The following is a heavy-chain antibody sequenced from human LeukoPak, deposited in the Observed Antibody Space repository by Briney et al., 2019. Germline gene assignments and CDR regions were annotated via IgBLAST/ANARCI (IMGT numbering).Heavy chain of an antibody. CDR2: MNPNSGNT. J-gene: IGHJ5*02. D-gene: IGHD2-2*01. Sequence: ASVKVSCKASGYTFTSYDINWVRQATGQGLEWMGWMNPNSGNTGYAQKFQGRVTMTRNTSISTAYMELSSLRSEDTAVYYCAREDSDCSSTSCSYGWFDPWGQGTLVTVSS. CDR1: GYTFTSYD. CDR3: AREDSDCSSTSCSYGWFDP. V-gene: IGHV1-8*01.